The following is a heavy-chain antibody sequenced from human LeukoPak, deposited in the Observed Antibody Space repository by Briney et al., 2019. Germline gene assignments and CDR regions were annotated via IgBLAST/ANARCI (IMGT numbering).Heavy chain of an antibody. CDR3: ARARSANLVLLDY. V-gene: IGHV1-2*06. CDR1: GYTFTSYY. D-gene: IGHD1-14*01. Sequence: GASVRVSCKASGYTFTSYYMHWVRQAPGQGLEWMGRINPNSGGTNYAQKFQGRVTMTRDTSISTAYMELSRLRSDDTAVYYCARARSANLVLLDYWGQGTLVTVSS. CDR2: INPNSGGT. J-gene: IGHJ4*02.